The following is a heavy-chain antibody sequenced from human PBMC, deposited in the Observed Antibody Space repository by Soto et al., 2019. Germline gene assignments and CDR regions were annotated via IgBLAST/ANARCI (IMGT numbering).Heavy chain of an antibody. D-gene: IGHD2-2*01. J-gene: IGHJ4*02. V-gene: IGHV3-30-3*01. CDR2: ISYDGSNK. CDR1: GFTFSSYA. CDR3: ARALPPFDY. Sequence: GGSLRLSCAASGFTFSSYAMHWVRQAPGKGLEWVAVISYDGSNKYYADSVKGRFTISRDNSKNTLYLQMNSLRAEDTAVYYCARALPPFDYWGQGTLVTVSS.